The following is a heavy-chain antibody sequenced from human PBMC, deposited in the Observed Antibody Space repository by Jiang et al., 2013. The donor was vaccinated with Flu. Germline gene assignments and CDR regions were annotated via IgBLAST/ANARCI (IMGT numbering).Heavy chain of an antibody. J-gene: IGHJ6*02. CDR1: GYTFTSYY. CDR3: AREAIFVYYYYGMDV. CDR2: INPSGGST. Sequence: SGAEVKKPGASVKVSCKASGYTFTSYYMHWVRQAPGQGLEWMGIINPSGGSTSYAQKFQGRVTMTRDTSTSTVYMELSSLRSEDTAVYYCAREAIFVYYYYGMDVWGQGTTVTVSS. V-gene: IGHV1-46*03. D-gene: IGHD3-3*01.